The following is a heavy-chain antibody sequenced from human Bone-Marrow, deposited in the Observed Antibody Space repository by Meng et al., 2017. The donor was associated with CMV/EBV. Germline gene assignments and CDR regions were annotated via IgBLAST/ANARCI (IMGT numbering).Heavy chain of an antibody. CDR3: ARQGRWFGELWDFDY. J-gene: IGHJ4*02. V-gene: IGHV1-2*02. Sequence: ASVKVSCKASGYTFTGYYMHWVRQAPGQGLEWMGWINPNSGGTNYAQKFQGRVTMTRDTSISTAYMELSSVTAADTAVYYCARQGRWFGELWDFDYWGQGTLVTVSS. CDR1: GYTFTGYY. D-gene: IGHD3-10*01. CDR2: INPNSGGT.